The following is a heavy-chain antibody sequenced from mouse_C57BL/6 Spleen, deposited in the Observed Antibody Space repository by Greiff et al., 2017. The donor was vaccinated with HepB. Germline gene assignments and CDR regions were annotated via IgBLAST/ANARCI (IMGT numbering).Heavy chain of an antibody. J-gene: IGHJ4*01. CDR1: GYTFTSYW. V-gene: IGHV1-50*01. CDR3: ARVGDYAMDY. CDR2: IDPSDSYT. Sequence: QVHVKQPGAELVKPGASVKLSCKASGYTFTSYWMQWVKQRPGQGLEWIGEIDPSDSYTNYNQKFKGKATLTVDTSSSTAYMQLSSLTSEDSAVYYCARVGDYAMDYWGQGTSVTVSS.